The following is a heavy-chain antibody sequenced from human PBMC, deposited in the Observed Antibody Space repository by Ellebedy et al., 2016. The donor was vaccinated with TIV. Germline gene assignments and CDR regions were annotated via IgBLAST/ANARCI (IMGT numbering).Heavy chain of an antibody. CDR3: ARGPAAIIFDY. CDR2: IYTSGST. V-gene: IGHV4-4*07. D-gene: IGHD2-2*01. Sequence: SETLSLXXTVSGGSISSYYWSWIRQPAGKGLEWIGRIYTSGSTNYNPSLKSRVTMSVDTSKNQFSLKLSSVTAADTAVYYCARGPAAIIFDYWGQGTLVTVSS. CDR1: GGSISSYY. J-gene: IGHJ4*02.